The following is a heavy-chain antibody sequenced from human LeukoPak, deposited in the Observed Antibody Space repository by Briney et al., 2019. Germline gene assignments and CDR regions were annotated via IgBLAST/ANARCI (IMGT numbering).Heavy chain of an antibody. CDR3: AREIGYCSGGSCNDDAFDI. CDR1: GGSISSYY. V-gene: IGHV4-59*01. CDR2: IYYSGST. D-gene: IGHD2-15*01. J-gene: IGHJ3*02. Sequence: NPSETLSLTCTVSGGSISSYYWSWIRQPPGKGLEWIGYIYYSGSTNYNPSLKSRVTISVDTSKNQFSLKLSSVTAADTAVYYCAREIGYCSGGSCNDDAFDIWGQGTMVTVSS.